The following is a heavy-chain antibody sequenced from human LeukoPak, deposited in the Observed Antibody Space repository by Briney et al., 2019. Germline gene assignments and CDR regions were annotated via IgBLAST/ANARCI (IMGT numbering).Heavy chain of an antibody. CDR1: GYSISSGYY. CDR3: ASIEVGATIHFDY. D-gene: IGHD1-26*01. Sequence: SETLSLTCTVSGYSISSGYYWGWIRQPPGKGLEWIGSIYYSGSTYYNPSLKSRVTISVDTSKNQFSLKLSSVTASDTAVYYCASIEVGATIHFDYWGQGTLVTVSS. V-gene: IGHV4-38-2*02. J-gene: IGHJ4*02. CDR2: IYYSGST.